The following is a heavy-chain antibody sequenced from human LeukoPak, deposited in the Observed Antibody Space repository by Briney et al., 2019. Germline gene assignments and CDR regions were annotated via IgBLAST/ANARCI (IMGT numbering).Heavy chain of an antibody. CDR2: ISSSSSYI. D-gene: IGHD3-16*02. V-gene: IGHV3-21*01. CDR3: ARETIYDYVWGSYRRFDY. Sequence: PGGSLRLSCVSSGFTFSSYRMNWVRQAPGKGLEWVSSISSSSSYIYYADSVKGRFTISRDNAKNSLYLQMNSLRAEDTAVYYCARETIYDYVWGSYRRFDYWGQGTLVTVSS. J-gene: IGHJ4*02. CDR1: GFTFSSYR.